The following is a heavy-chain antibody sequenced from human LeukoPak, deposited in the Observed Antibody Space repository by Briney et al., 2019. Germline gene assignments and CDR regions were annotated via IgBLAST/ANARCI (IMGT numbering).Heavy chain of an antibody. Sequence: GGSLRLSCTASGFAFSIYSMNWVRQAPGKGLEWVSAISGSGGSTYYADSVKSRFTISRDNSKNTLYLQMNSLRAEDTAVYYCAKDFWSGYYLYYFDYWGQGTLVTVSS. D-gene: IGHD3-3*01. CDR2: ISGSGGST. V-gene: IGHV3-23*01. CDR3: AKDFWSGYYLYYFDY. J-gene: IGHJ4*02. CDR1: GFAFSIYS.